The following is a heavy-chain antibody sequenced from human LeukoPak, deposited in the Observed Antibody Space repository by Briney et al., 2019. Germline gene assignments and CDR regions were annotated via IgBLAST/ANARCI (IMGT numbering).Heavy chain of an antibody. CDR1: GFTFSSYG. D-gene: IGHD6-19*01. V-gene: IGHV3-23*01. Sequence: GGSLRLSCAASGFTFSSYGMSWVRQAPGKWLEWVSAISGSGGSTYYADSVKSRFTISRDNSKNTLYLQMNSLRAEDTAVYYCAKGTARLSSGWPYYFDYWGQGTLVTVSS. J-gene: IGHJ4*02. CDR2: ISGSGGST. CDR3: AKGTARLSSGWPYYFDY.